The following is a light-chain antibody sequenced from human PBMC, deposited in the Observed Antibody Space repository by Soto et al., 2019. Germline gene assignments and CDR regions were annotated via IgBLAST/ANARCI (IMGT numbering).Light chain of an antibody. CDR2: DVS. CDR3: SSYTTSNTRQIV. CDR1: RSDVGGYNY. V-gene: IGLV2-14*01. J-gene: IGLJ1*01. Sequence: QSALTQPASVSGSPGRSITISCTGSRSDVGGYNYVSWYQQHPGKAPKFMIYDVSNRPSGVSNRFSGSKSGNTASLTISGLQAEDEADYYCSSYTTSNTRQIVFGTGTKVTVL.